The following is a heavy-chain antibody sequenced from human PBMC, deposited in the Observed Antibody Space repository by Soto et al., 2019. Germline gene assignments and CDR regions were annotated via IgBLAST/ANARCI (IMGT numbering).Heavy chain of an antibody. CDR2: INPSRGTP. J-gene: IGHJ5*02. Sequence: QVQLVQSGAEVKKPGASVEVSCKASGYTFSRYYLHWLRQAPGQGLEWMGIINPSRGTPTYAQNFRGRFNMTSDTTTSTGYMDMSSLTSEDTAGYYCARDINLIADRTYMLGSAWVDAWGPGTLVAVSS. V-gene: IGHV1-46*01. CDR1: GYTFSRYY. D-gene: IGHD6-6*01. CDR3: ARDINLIADRTYMLGSAWVDA.